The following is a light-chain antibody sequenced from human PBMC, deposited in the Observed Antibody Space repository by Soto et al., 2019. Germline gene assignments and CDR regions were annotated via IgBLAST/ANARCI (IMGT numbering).Light chain of an antibody. Sequence: QSVLAQPASLSGSPGQSITISCTGTSRDVGGYNYVSWYQQHPGKAPKLMIYEVSNRPSGVSNRFSGSKSGNTASLTISGLQAEDEADYYCSSYTSSSTLVVFGGGTKLTVL. V-gene: IGLV2-14*01. J-gene: IGLJ2*01. CDR2: EVS. CDR3: SSYTSSSTLVV. CDR1: SRDVGGYNY.